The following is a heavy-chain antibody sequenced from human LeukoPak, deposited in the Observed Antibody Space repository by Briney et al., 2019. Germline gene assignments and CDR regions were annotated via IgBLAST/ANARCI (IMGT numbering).Heavy chain of an antibody. D-gene: IGHD3-3*01. V-gene: IGHV3-7*03. J-gene: IGHJ5*02. CDR2: IKQDGSEK. Sequence: AGGSLRLSCAASGFTFSSYWMSWVRQAPGKGLEWVANIKQDGSEKYYVDSVKGRFTISRDNAKNSLYLQMNSLRAEDTAVYYCAGSFWSGYYIREIEGWFDPWGQGTLVTVSS. CDR3: AGSFWSGYYIREIEGWFDP. CDR1: GFTFSSYW.